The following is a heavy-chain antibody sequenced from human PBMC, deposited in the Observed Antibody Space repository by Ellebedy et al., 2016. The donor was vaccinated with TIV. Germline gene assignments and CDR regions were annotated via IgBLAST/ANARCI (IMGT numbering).Heavy chain of an antibody. J-gene: IGHJ5*02. D-gene: IGHD3-10*01. V-gene: IGHV1-8*01. CDR3: TRGGTKGFDP. CDR2: MNPKSGKT. CDR1: GYTFTSYD. Sequence: AASVTVSCKASGYTFTSYDIHWVRQATGQGLEWMGWMNPKSGKTGYAKKFQDRVTMTTNTAINAAYMNVSSLRFEDTAVYYCTRGGTKGFDPWGQGTLVIVSS.